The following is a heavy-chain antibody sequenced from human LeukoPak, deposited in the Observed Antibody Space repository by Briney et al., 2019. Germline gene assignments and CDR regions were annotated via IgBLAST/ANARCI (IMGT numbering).Heavy chain of an antibody. V-gene: IGHV3-21*01. CDR2: ISSSSSYI. J-gene: IGHJ4*02. D-gene: IGHD4-17*01. CDR3: ASHNDYGDFEGY. Sequence: GGSLRLSCAASGFTFSSYSMNWVRQAPGKGLEWVSSISSSSSYIYYADSVKGRFTISRDNAKNSLYLQMNSLRAEDTAVYYCASHNDYGDFEGYWGQGTLVTVSS. CDR1: GFTFSSYS.